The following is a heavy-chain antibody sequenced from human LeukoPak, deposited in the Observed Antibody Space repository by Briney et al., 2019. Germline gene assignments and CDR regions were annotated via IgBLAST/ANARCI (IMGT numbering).Heavy chain of an antibody. CDR1: GFTFSSYW. CDR2: SNTDGSST. D-gene: IGHD3-22*01. J-gene: IGHJ4*02. CDR3: AKDRSYYDSAGYRYFAY. V-gene: IGHV3-74*01. Sequence: GGSLRLSCAASGFTFSSYWMYWVRQAPGKGLVWVSRSNTDGSSTSYADSVKGRFTISRDNAKNTLYLQMNSLRAEVTALYYCAKDRSYYDSAGYRYFAYWGQRTLVTVSS.